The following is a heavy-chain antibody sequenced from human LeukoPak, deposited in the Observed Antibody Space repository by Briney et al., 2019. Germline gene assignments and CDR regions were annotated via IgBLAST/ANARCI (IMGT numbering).Heavy chain of an antibody. D-gene: IGHD3-3*01. CDR3: ARGLGDYDFWSGYVAWFDP. CDR1: GDSISSYY. CDR2: IYTSGST. V-gene: IGHV4-4*07. Sequence: SETLSLTCTVSGDSISSYYWSWIRQPAGKGLEWIGRIYTSGSTNYNPSLKSRVTMSVDTSKNQFSLKLSSVTAADTAVYYCARGLGDYDFWSGYVAWFDPWGQGTLVTVSS. J-gene: IGHJ5*02.